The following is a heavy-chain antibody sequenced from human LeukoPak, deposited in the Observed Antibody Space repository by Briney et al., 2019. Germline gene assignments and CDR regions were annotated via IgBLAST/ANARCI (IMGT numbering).Heavy chain of an antibody. CDR2: FFSSGGT. CDR1: GFSVSSNY. Sequence: GGSVSLSCEASGFSVSSNYMSWVRQAPGKGLEWVSVFFSSGGTFHTDSVKGRFTISRDTSTNSLYLQMSSLRTEDSAVYFSAAKGNGYTGIYVFAHWGKGTLVTVSS. D-gene: IGHD5-12*01. CDR3: AAKGNGYTGIYVFAH. V-gene: IGHV3-66*01. J-gene: IGHJ4*02.